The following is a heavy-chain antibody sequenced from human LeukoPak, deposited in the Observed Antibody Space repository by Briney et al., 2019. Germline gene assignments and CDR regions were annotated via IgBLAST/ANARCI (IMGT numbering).Heavy chain of an antibody. D-gene: IGHD5-18*01. CDR1: GFTFSSYT. CDR2: ISSGSGYI. Sequence: GGALRLSCAASGFTFSSYTMNWVRQAPGKGLEWVSSISSGSGYIYYADSVKGRFTITRDNDKNSLYLQMNSLRAEDTAVYYCARDPLRYSYGSYDYWGQGTLVTVSS. J-gene: IGHJ4*02. V-gene: IGHV3-21*01. CDR3: ARDPLRYSYGSYDY.